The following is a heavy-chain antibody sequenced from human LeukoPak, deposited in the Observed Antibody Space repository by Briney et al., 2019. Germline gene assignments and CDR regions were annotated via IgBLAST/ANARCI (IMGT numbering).Heavy chain of an antibody. CDR2: IYYSGST. V-gene: IGHV4-39*01. CDR1: GGSTSTTGYY. Sequence: SETLSLTCTVSGGSTSTTGYYWGWIRQPPGKGLEWIGGIYYSGSTYYSPSLQSRVTISVDTSKNQLSLRLSSVTAADTAVYYCARQLVGGNSGLGYWGQGTLVTVSS. CDR3: ARQLVGGNSGLGY. D-gene: IGHD4-23*01. J-gene: IGHJ4*02.